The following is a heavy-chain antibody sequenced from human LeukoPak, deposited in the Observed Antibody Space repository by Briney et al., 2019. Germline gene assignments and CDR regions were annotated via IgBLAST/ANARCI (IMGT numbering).Heavy chain of an antibody. J-gene: IGHJ3*02. CDR1: RFTFSRYG. D-gene: IGHD4-17*01. V-gene: IGHV3-30*18. CDR2: ISYDGNNK. CDR3: AKDGEGDAFDI. Sequence: GGSLRLSCAASRFTFSRYGMHWVRQAPGKGLEWVAVISYDGNNKYYADSVKGRFTISRDHSKNTLYLQMNSLRAEDTAVYFCAKDGEGDAFDIWGQGTMVTVSS.